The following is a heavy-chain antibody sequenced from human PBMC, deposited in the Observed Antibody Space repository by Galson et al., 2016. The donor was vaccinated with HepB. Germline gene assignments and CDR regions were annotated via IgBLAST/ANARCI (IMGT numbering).Heavy chain of an antibody. V-gene: IGHV4-39*01. CDR3: ARQGSSFTLVKGVNL. CDR2: IHYTETT. D-gene: IGHD3-10*01. J-gene: IGHJ4*02. CDR1: GGSISSSNYY. Sequence: SETLSLTCTVSGGSISSSNYYWGWIRQSPMKGLEWIASIHYTETTRYNPSLESRVTISVDTSKNQLSLNLSSVTAADTVIYYCARQGSSFTLVKGVNLWGQGTLLTVSS.